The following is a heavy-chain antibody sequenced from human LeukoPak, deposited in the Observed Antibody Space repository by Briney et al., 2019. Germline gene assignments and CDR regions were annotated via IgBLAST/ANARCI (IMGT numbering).Heavy chain of an antibody. J-gene: IGHJ3*02. V-gene: IGHV1-8*01. CDR3: ARRLGLRWDLQAFDI. CDR2: MNPNSGNT. CDR1: GYTFTSHD. D-gene: IGHD4-23*01. Sequence: GASVKVSCKASGYTFTSHDINWVRQATGQGLEWTGWMNPNSGNTGYAQKFQGRVTITRNTSISTAYMELSSLKSDDTAVYYCARRLGLRWDLQAFDIWGQGTMVTVSS.